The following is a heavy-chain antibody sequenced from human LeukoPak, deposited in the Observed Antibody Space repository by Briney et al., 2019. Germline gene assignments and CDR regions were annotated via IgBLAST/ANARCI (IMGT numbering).Heavy chain of an antibody. V-gene: IGHV1-46*01. Sequence: ASVKVSCKASGYTFTSYYMHWVRQAPGQGLEWMGIINPSGGSTSYAQKFQGRVTMTRDMSTSTVYMELSSLRSEDTAVYYCARVGDYDSSDTDIPEENAFDIWGQGTMVTVSS. J-gene: IGHJ3*02. D-gene: IGHD3-22*01. CDR3: ARVGDYDSSDTDIPEENAFDI. CDR2: INPSGGST. CDR1: GYTFTSYY.